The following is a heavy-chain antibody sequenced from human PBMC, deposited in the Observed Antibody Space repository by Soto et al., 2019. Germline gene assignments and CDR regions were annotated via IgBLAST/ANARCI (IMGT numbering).Heavy chain of an antibody. D-gene: IGHD3-10*01. Sequence: PGGSLRLSCAASGFTFSDYYMSWIRQAPGKGLEWVSYISSSGSTIYYADSVKGRFTISRDNAKNSLCLQMNSLRAEDTAVYYCARDQGLGTMVRGAETHYWGQGTLVTVSS. CDR2: ISSSGSTI. CDR1: GFTFSDYY. CDR3: ARDQGLGTMVRGAETHY. J-gene: IGHJ4*02. V-gene: IGHV3-11*01.